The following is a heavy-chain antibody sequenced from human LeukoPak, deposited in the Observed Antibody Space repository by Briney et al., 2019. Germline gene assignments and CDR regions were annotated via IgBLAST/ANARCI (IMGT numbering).Heavy chain of an antibody. D-gene: IGHD1-26*01. J-gene: IGHJ4*02. V-gene: IGHV3-13*01. CDR1: GFTFSSHD. CDR3: ARQNTPHGNFDY. CDR2: IGVAANT. Sequence: GGSLRLSCAASGFTFSSHDMHWVRQATGKGLEWVSAIGVAANTFYSGSVKGRFTISRENAKNSLYLLMTSLRAEDTAVYYCARQNTPHGNFDYWGQGILVTVSS.